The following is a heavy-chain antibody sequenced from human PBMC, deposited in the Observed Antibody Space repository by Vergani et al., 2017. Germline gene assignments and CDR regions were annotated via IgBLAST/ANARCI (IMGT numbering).Heavy chain of an antibody. V-gene: IGHV1-18*01. CDR3: AGPRIAVAVVEYYYGMDV. J-gene: IGHJ6*02. CDR2: ISAYNGNT. D-gene: IGHD6-19*01. CDR1: GYTFTSYA. Sequence: QVQLVQSGSELKKPGASVKVSCKASGYTFTSYAMNWVRQAPGQGLEWMGWISAYNGNTNYAQKLQGRVTMTTDTSTSTAYMELRSLRSDDTAVYYCAGPRIAVAVVEYYYGMDVWGQGTTVTVSS.